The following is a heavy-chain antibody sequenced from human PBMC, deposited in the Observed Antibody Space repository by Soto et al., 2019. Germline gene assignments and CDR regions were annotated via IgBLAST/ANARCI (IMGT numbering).Heavy chain of an antibody. CDR2: IYPGDSDT. CDR3: ERHGIVNGINDYGMDV. V-gene: IGHV5-51*01. D-gene: IGHD2-21*01. J-gene: IGHJ6*02. CDR1: RYAFTSYW. Sequence: GESLKISCKGSRYAFTSYWIGWVRQMPGKGLEWMGIIYPGDSDTRYSPSFQGQVTISADKSISTAYLQWSSLKASDTAMYYCERHGIVNGINDYGMDVWGQGTTVTVSS.